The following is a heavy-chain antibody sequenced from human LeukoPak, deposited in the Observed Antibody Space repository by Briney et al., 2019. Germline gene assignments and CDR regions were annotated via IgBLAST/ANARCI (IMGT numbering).Heavy chain of an antibody. CDR2: ISGSGGST. D-gene: IGHD4-17*01. CDR1: GFTFSSYA. J-gene: IGHJ6*03. Sequence: GGSLRLSCAASGFTFSSYAMSWVRQAPGKGLEWVSAISGSGGSTYYADSVKGRFTISRDNSKNTLYLQMNSLRAEDTAVYYCARVYGDSTDYYYYYYMDVWGKGTTVTVSS. V-gene: IGHV3-23*01. CDR3: ARVYGDSTDYYYYYYMDV.